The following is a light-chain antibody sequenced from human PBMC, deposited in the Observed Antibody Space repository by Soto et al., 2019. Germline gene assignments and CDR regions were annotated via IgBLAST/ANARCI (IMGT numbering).Light chain of an antibody. CDR3: QQYDSLPYT. Sequence: DIQMTQSPSSLSASVGDRVTITCQASQDINHYLNWYQQRPGKAPKLLMYDASNLQTGVPSRFSGSGSGTFFSFTISSLQPEDIATYYCQQYDSLPYTFGQGTKVEIK. J-gene: IGKJ2*01. V-gene: IGKV1-33*01. CDR1: QDINHY. CDR2: DAS.